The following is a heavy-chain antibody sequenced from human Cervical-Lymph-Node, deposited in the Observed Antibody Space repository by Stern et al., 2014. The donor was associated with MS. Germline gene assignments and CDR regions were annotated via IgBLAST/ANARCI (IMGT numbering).Heavy chain of an antibody. CDR1: GITFSNYS. CDR2: ITSSSRYI. D-gene: IGHD5-18*01. V-gene: IGHV3-21*01. J-gene: IGHJ4*02. CDR3: AREGYTAMTYKGIDY. Sequence: EVQLVESGGGLVKPGGSLRLSCAASGITFSNYSMNWVRQAPGKGLEWVSSITSSSRYIYYADSVKGRFTISRDNAKNSLYLQMNSLRAEDTAVYYCAREGYTAMTYKGIDYWGQGTLVTVSS.